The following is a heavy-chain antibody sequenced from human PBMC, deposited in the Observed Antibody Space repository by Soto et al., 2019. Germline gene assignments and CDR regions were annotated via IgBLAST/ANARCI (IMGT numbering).Heavy chain of an antibody. D-gene: IGHD3-16*02. Sequence: SETLSLTCTVSGGSISSYYWSWIRQPPGKGLEWIGYIYYSGSTNYNPSLKSRVTISVDTSKNQFSLKLSSVTAADTAVYYCARLGYDYIWGSYPPLYFDDWGQRTLVTVSS. CDR2: IYYSGST. J-gene: IGHJ4*02. CDR1: GGSISSYY. V-gene: IGHV4-59*08. CDR3: ARLGYDYIWGSYPPLYFDD.